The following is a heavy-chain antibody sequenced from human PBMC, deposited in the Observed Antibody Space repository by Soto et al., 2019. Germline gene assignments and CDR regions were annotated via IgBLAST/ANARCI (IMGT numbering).Heavy chain of an antibody. CDR2: ISAYNGNT. CDR1: GYTFTSYG. Sequence: QVQLVQSGAEVKKPGASVKVSCKASGYTFTSYGISWVRQAPGQGLEWMGWISAYNGNTNYAQKLQGRGTMTTDTSTCTAYMELRSLGSDDTAVYYCARDVVVPAAIGLGWFDPWGQGTLVTVSS. CDR3: ARDVVVPAAIGLGWFDP. V-gene: IGHV1-18*01. J-gene: IGHJ5*02. D-gene: IGHD2-2*01.